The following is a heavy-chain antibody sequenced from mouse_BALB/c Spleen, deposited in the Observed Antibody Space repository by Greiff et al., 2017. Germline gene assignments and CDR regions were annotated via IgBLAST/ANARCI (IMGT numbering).Heavy chain of an antibody. CDR1: GYSITSGYY. D-gene: IGHD4-1*01. V-gene: IGHV3-6*02. J-gene: IGHJ2*01. CDR2: ISYDGSN. CDR3: ARGLGYYFDY. Sequence: DVKLQESGPGLVKPSQSLSLTCSVTGYSITSGYYWNWIRQFPGNKLEWMGYISYDGSNNYNPSLKNRISITRDTSKNQFFLKLNSVTTEDTATYYCARGLGYYFDYWGQGTTLTVSS.